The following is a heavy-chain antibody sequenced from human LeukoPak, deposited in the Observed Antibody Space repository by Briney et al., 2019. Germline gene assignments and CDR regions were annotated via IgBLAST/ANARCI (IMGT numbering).Heavy chain of an antibody. V-gene: IGHV1-69*05. J-gene: IGHJ6*03. D-gene: IGHD3-10*01. CDR3: ARGAQYYYGSGSSEPLYYYYYMDV. Sequence: SVKVSCKASGGTFSSYAISRVQQAPGQGLEWMGGIIPIFGTANYAQKFQGRVTITTDESTSTDYMEMSSLRSEDTAVYYCARGAQYYYGSGSSEPLYYYYYMDVWGKGTTVTVSS. CDR2: IIPIFGTA. CDR1: GGTFSSYA.